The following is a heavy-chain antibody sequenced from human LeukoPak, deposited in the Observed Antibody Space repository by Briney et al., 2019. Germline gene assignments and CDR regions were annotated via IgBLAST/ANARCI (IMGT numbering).Heavy chain of an antibody. J-gene: IGHJ4*02. V-gene: IGHV4-34*01. CDR2: INHSGST. Sequence: PSETLSLTCAVYGGSFSGYYWSWIRQPPGKGLEWIGEINHSGSTNYNPSLKSRVTISVDTSKNQFSLKLSSVTAADTAVYYCARRAASKYYYGSGSYYNDYWGQGTLVTVSS. D-gene: IGHD3-10*01. CDR1: GGSFSGYY. CDR3: ARRAASKYYYGSGSYYNDY.